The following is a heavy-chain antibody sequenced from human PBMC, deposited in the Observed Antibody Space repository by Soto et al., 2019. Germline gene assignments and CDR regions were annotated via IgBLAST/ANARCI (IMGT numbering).Heavy chain of an antibody. Sequence: ASVKVSCKASGGTFSSYAISWVRQAPGQGLEWMGGIIPIFGTANYAQKFQGRVTITADKSTSTAYMELSSLRSEDTAVYYCASPYYYDSSGYYFRGGSYFDYWGQGTLVTVSS. CDR2: IIPIFGTA. D-gene: IGHD3-22*01. CDR3: ASPYYYDSSGYYFRGGSYFDY. V-gene: IGHV1-69*06. CDR1: GGTFSSYA. J-gene: IGHJ4*02.